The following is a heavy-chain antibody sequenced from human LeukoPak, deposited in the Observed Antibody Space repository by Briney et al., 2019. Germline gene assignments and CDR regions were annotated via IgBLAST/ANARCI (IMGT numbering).Heavy chain of an antibody. D-gene: IGHD7-27*01. Sequence: PGGSLRLSCAASGFTFSSYAMSWVRQAPGKGLEWVSAISGSGGSTYYADSVKGRFTISRGNSKNMVWLQINSPTAEDTATYYCAKDGNWARFEDWGQGTLVTVSS. V-gene: IGHV3-23*01. CDR3: AKDGNWARFED. J-gene: IGHJ4*02. CDR2: ISGSGGST. CDR1: GFTFSSYA.